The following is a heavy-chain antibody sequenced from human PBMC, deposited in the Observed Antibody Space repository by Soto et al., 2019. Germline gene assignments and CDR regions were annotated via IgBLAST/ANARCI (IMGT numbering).Heavy chain of an antibody. J-gene: IGHJ4*02. D-gene: IGHD2-15*01. Sequence: QVQLVQSGAEVKKPGSSVKVSCKASGGTFSSYTISWVRQAPGQGPEWMGRIIPILGIANYAQKFQGRVTMTAGKSTSTAYMEVSSLRSEDTAVYYCARGPDGYCSCGSCYPPDYWGQGTLVTVSS. V-gene: IGHV1-69*02. CDR2: IIPILGIA. CDR1: GGTFSSYT. CDR3: ARGPDGYCSCGSCYPPDY.